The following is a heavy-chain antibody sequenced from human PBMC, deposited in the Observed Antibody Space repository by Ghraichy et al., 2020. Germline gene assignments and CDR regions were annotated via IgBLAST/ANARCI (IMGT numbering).Heavy chain of an antibody. CDR3: AGGGSQMVRGVGLY. CDR2: IYYSGST. V-gene: IGHV4-31*03. D-gene: IGHD3-10*01. Sequence: SETLSLTCTVSGGSISSGGYYWSWIRQHPGKGLEWIGYIYYSGSTYYNPSLKSRVTISVDTSKNQFSLKLSSVTAADTAVYYCAGGGSQMVRGVGLYWGQGTLVTVSS. CDR1: GGSISSGGYY. J-gene: IGHJ4*02.